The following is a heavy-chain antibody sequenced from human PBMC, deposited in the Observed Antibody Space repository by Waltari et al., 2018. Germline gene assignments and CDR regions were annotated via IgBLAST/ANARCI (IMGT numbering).Heavy chain of an antibody. V-gene: IGHV4-59*01. Sequence: QVQLQESGPGLVKPSETLSLTCTVSGGSISSDYWSWLRQSPEKGLEWIGHIYYSGTTNSNPSLKSRVTRLIDTSKNQFSLRLSSVTAADTAVYYCARNPPCASSSCSFFGMDVWGQGTSVTVSS. CDR1: GGSISSDY. CDR2: IYYSGTT. CDR3: ARNPPCASSSCSFFGMDV. D-gene: IGHD6-19*01. J-gene: IGHJ6*02.